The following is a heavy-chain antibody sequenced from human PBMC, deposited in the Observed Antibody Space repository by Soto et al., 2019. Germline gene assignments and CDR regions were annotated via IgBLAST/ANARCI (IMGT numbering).Heavy chain of an antibody. CDR2: IYHSGST. CDR1: SGSISSSNW. Sequence: SETLSLTCAVSSGSISSSNWWSWVRQPPGKGLEWIGEIYHSGSTNYNPSLKSRVTISVDKSKNQFSLKLSSVTAADTAVYYCARSQWLAYDAFDIWGQGTMVTVSS. CDR3: ARSQWLAYDAFDI. J-gene: IGHJ3*02. V-gene: IGHV4-4*02. D-gene: IGHD6-19*01.